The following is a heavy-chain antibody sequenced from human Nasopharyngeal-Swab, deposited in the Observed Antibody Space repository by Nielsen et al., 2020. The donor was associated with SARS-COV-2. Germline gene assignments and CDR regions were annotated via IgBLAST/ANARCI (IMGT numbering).Heavy chain of an antibody. CDR3: ARLCCENSVYRPFDY. J-gene: IGHJ4*02. CDR2: IKQDGSET. CDR1: GFTLSTYG. V-gene: IGHV3-7*01. D-gene: IGHD2-8*01. Sequence: GGSLRLSCAASGFTLSTYGMTWVRQAPGKGLEWVAIIKQDGSETYYVDSVKGRFNISRDNAKNSLYLQMNSVRAGDTAVYYCARLCCENSVYRPFDYRGQGAPVTVSS.